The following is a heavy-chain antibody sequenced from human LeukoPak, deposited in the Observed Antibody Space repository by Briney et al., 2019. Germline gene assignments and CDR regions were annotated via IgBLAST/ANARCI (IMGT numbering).Heavy chain of an antibody. CDR2: ISYDGSNK. J-gene: IGHJ4*02. Sequence: GGSLRLSCAASGFTFSNYGMHWVRQAPGKGLEWVAIISYDGSNKNSADSVKGRFTISRDNSKNTLFLQMNSLRPGDTAVYYCAKDQLARERYGGEEPDNWGPGTLFTVS. CDR3: AKDQLARERYGGEEPDN. CDR1: GFTFSNYG. V-gene: IGHV3-30*18. D-gene: IGHD1-1*01.